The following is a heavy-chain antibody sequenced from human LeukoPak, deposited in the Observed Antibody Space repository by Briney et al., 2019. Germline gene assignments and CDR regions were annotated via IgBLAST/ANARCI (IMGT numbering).Heavy chain of an antibody. J-gene: IGHJ5*02. D-gene: IGHD2-15*01. CDR2: INHSGST. V-gene: IGHV4-34*01. CDR1: GGSFSGYY. Sequence: SETLSLTCAVYGGSFSGYYWSWIRQPPGKGLEWIGEINHSGSTNYNPSLKSRVTISVDTSKNQFSLKLSSVTAADTAVYYCARVLRWLFDPWGQGTLVTVSS. CDR3: ARVLRWLFDP.